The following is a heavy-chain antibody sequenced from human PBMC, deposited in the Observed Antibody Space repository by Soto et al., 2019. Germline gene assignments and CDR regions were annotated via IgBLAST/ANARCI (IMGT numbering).Heavy chain of an antibody. CDR2: INSDGSST. J-gene: IGHJ4*02. CDR1: GFTFSSYW. V-gene: IGHV3-74*01. Sequence: GGSLRLSCAASGFTFSSYWMHWVRQVTGKGLVWVSRINSDGSSTSYADSVKGRFTISRDNAKNMLYLQMNSLRVEDTAVYYCARGPEGINWYTHPIDYWGQGTLVTVSS. CDR3: ARGPEGINWYTHPIDY. D-gene: IGHD6-13*01.